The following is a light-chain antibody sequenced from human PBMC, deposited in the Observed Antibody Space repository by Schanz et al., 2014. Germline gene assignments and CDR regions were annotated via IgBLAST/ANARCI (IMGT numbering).Light chain of an antibody. CDR2: DNS. V-gene: IGLV1-40*01. Sequence: QSVLTQPPSVSGAPGQRVTISCTGSSSNIGAGYDVHWYQQLPGTAPKLLIYDNSNRPSGVPDRFSGSESGTSASLAITGLQAEDEADYYCSSYTSSSTWVFGGGTKLTVL. CDR1: SSNIGAGYD. J-gene: IGLJ3*02. CDR3: SSYTSSSTWV.